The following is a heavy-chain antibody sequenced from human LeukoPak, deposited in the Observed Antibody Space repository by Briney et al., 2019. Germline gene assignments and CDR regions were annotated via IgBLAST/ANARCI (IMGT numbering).Heavy chain of an antibody. D-gene: IGHD3-9*01. CDR3: ARGDHFTGYLQYYFDQ. CDR2: ISYNGGHK. J-gene: IGHJ4*02. V-gene: IGHV3-30*03. CDR1: GFSFSDYG. Sequence: GGSLRLSCAASGFSFSDYGMHWVRQAPVKGLEWVALISYNGGHKYYRDPVKGRFTISRNNSNNTLFLQMNDLSAEDSAVYYCARGDHFTGYLQYYFDQWGQGTLVTVSS.